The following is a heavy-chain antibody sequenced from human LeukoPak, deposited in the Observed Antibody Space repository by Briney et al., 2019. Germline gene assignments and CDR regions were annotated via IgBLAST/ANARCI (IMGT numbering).Heavy chain of an antibody. D-gene: IGHD6-6*01. CDR2: ISSSSGTI. V-gene: IGHV3-48*01. Sequence: PGGSLRLSCAASGFPFRSHWMHWVRQAPGRGLEWVSYISSSSGTISYADSVKGRFTISRDNAKNSLYLQMNSLRAEDTAVYYCARGQGSDYWGQGTLVTVSS. CDR1: GFPFRSHW. J-gene: IGHJ4*02. CDR3: ARGQGSDY.